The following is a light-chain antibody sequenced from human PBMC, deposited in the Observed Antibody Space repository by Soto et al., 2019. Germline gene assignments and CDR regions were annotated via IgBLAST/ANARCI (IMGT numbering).Light chain of an antibody. CDR2: GAS. CDR1: QTLYNN. CDR3: QQYSDWPLT. Sequence: EIVMTQSPATLSESAGERATLSCRASQTLYNNLAWYQQKLGQAPRLLIYGASARATDIPARFSGSGSGTEFTLTISGLQSEDFAIYYCQQYSDWPLTFGGGTKVENK. V-gene: IGKV3-15*01. J-gene: IGKJ4*01.